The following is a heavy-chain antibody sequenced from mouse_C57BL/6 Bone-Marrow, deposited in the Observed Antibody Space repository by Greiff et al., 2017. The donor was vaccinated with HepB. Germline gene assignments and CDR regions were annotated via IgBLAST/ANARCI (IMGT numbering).Heavy chain of an antibody. Sequence: QVQLKQPGAELVKPGASVKLSCKASGYTFTSYWMQWVKQRPGQGLEWIGEIDPSDSYTNYNQKFKGKATLTVDTSSSTAYMQLSSLTSEDSAVYYCARYYDYLSSWGQGTLVTVSA. CDR3: ARYYDYLSS. D-gene: IGHD2-4*01. CDR1: GYTFTSYW. V-gene: IGHV1-50*01. J-gene: IGHJ3*02. CDR2: IDPSDSYT.